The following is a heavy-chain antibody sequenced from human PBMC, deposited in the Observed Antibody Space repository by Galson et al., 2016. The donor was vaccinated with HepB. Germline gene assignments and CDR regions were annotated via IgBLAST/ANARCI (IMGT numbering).Heavy chain of an antibody. CDR1: GFTFSSYA. V-gene: IGHV3-23*01. Sequence: SLRLSCAASGFTFSSYAMSWVRQAPGKGLEWVSAISGSGGSTYYADSVKGRFTISRDNSKNTPFLQMHSLRADDTAVYYCAKSVLGYDILTGYYRRGADYWGQGTPVTAAS. CDR2: ISGSGGST. D-gene: IGHD3-9*01. J-gene: IGHJ4*02. CDR3: AKSVLGYDILTGYYRRGADY.